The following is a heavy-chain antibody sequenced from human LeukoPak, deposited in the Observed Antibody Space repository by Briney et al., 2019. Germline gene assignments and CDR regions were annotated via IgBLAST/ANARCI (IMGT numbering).Heavy chain of an antibody. Sequence: GGSLRLSCAASGSTFSSYWMNWVRQAPGKGLVWVSRIASDGSSTTYADSVKGRFSISRDNAKNTLYLQMNSLRVEDTAVYYCARGRPHGNDYWGQGTLVTVSS. D-gene: IGHD4-23*01. CDR3: ARGRPHGNDY. CDR1: GSTFSSYW. J-gene: IGHJ4*02. V-gene: IGHV3-74*01. CDR2: IASDGSST.